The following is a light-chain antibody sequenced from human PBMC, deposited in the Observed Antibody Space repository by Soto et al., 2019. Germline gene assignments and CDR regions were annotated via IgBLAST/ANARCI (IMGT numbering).Light chain of an antibody. CDR2: EII. J-gene: IGLJ1*01. CDR3: SSWTPSNPLV. CDR1: SSDVGGYNY. V-gene: IGLV2-14*01. Sequence: QSALAQPASVSGSPGQSITISCTGTSSDVGGYNYVSWYQQHPGKVPKLMISEIIDRPSGVSDRFSGSKSGNTASLTISGLQAEDEADYYCSSWTPSNPLVFGTGTKVTVL.